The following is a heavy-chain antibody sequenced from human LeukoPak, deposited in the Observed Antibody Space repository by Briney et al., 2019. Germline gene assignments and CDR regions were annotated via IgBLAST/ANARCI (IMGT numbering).Heavy chain of an antibody. J-gene: IGHJ4*02. CDR3: ASLGAPFEEGGYYFDY. Sequence: ASVKVSCKASGYTFTGYYMHWVRQAPGQGLEWMGWINPNSGGTNYAQKFQGRVTMTRDTSISTAYMEPSRLRSDDTAVYYCASLGAPFEEGGYYFDYWGQGTLVTVSS. CDR1: GYTFTGYY. V-gene: IGHV1-2*02. D-gene: IGHD3-22*01. CDR2: INPNSGGT.